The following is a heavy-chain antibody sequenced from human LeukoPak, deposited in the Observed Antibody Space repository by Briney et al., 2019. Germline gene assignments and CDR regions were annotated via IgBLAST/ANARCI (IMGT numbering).Heavy chain of an antibody. J-gene: IGHJ6*02. Sequence: GGSLRLSCAASGFTFSNYGMHWVRQAPGKGLEWVALIWYDGSKEYYADSVKGRFTISRDNSKNMLYLQMNSLRAEDTAVYYCARGCASCYISGYYYYYYGMDVWGQGTTVTVSS. D-gene: IGHD2-2*01. CDR1: GFTFSNYG. CDR2: IWYDGSKE. CDR3: ARGCASCYISGYYYYYYGMDV. V-gene: IGHV3-33*01.